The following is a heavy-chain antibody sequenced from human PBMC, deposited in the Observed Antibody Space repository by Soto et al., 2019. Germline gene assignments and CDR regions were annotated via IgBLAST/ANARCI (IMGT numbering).Heavy chain of an antibody. Sequence: PGGSLRLSCAASGFSFSSYVMDWVRQAPGKGLEWVAFISYDGSNKYYVDSVKGRFTISRDNSKNTLYLQINSLRAEDTAVYYCARDLLGYCSGGSCYSGYAFDIWGQGTMVTVSS. D-gene: IGHD2-15*01. CDR1: GFSFSSYV. CDR2: ISYDGSNK. CDR3: ARDLLGYCSGGSCYSGYAFDI. V-gene: IGHV3-30-3*01. J-gene: IGHJ3*02.